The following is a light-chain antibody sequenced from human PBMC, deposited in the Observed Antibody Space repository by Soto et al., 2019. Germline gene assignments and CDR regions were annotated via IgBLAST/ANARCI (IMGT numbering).Light chain of an antibody. CDR3: QSYDSDTVI. V-gene: IGLV6-57*01. CDR1: SGSIASNY. CDR2: EDD. Sequence: NFILTQPHSVSESPGKTVTISCTRSSGSIASNYEQWYQQRPGSSPSIVIYEDDQRPSGVPDRFSGSIDSSSSSASLTISGLKTEDEADYYCQSYDSDTVIFGGGTKLTVL. J-gene: IGLJ2*01.